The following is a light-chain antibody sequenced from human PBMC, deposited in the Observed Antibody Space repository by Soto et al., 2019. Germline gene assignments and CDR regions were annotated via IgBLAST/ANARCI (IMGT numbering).Light chain of an antibody. CDR1: QSVSSY. CDR3: QQRTNWPHLT. V-gene: IGKV3-11*01. Sequence: EIVLTQSPATLSLSPGERATLSCRASQSVSSYLAWYQQRPGQAPRLLIYDASNRATGIPARFSGSGSGTDFTLTISSLEPEDFAVYYCQQRTNWPHLTFGGGTKVEIK. CDR2: DAS. J-gene: IGKJ4*01.